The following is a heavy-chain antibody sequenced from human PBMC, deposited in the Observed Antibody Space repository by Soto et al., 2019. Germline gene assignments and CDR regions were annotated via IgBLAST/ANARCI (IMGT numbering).Heavy chain of an antibody. CDR3: ARHRGPTGPNY. V-gene: IGHV4-39*01. CDR2: VYYSGST. J-gene: IGHJ4*02. D-gene: IGHD3-10*01. CDR1: GDSISSSSYH. Sequence: SETLSLTCTVSGDSISSSSYHWDWIRQPPGKGLEWIGSVYYSGSTYYNPSLKSRVTISVDASKNQFSLNLSSVTAADTAVYYCARHRGPTGPNYWGQGTLVTVSS.